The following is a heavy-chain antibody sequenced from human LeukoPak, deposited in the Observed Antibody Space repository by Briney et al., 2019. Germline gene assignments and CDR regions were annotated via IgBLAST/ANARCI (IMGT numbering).Heavy chain of an antibody. CDR2: IYYSGST. CDR3: ARQVSSIVDDAFDI. D-gene: IGHD1-26*01. V-gene: IGHV4-59*08. Sequence: SETLSLTCTVSGGSISSYYWSWIRQPPGKGLEWIGYIYYSGSTNYNPSLKSRVTISVDTSKNQFSLKLSSVTAADTAVYYCARQVSSIVDDAFDIWGQGTMVTVSS. J-gene: IGHJ3*02. CDR1: GGSISSYY.